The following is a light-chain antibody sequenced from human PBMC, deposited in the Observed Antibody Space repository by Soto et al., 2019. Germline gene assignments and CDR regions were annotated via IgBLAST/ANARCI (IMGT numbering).Light chain of an antibody. CDR3: QRSYTTPSPPT. Sequence: DIQMTQSPSSLSASVGDRVTLTCRASQSITTHVNWYQQKPGKAPKLLIYAATNLQSGVPSMFSGSVSGTDIALTISSLEPEDCATYFWQRSYTTPSPPTFRQATKLEIK. CDR1: QSITTH. CDR2: AAT. J-gene: IGKJ2*01. V-gene: IGKV1-39*01.